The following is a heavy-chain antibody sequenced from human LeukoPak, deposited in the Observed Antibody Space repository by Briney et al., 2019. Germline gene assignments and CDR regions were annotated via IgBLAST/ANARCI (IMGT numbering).Heavy chain of an antibody. V-gene: IGHV4-59*01. Sequence: SGTLSLTCTVSGASISSYYWSWIRQPPGKGLEWIGYIYYNGSTNKNPSLKSRVTISADTSKNQFSLKVNSVTAADTAVYYCARVGLLDGILDVWDKGTTVTVSS. CDR1: GASISSYY. D-gene: IGHD3-10*01. CDR3: ARVGLLDGILDV. J-gene: IGHJ6*04. CDR2: IYYNGST.